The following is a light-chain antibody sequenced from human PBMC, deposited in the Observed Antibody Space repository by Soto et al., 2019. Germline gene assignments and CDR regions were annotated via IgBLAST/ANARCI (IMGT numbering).Light chain of an antibody. J-gene: IGKJ2*01. CDR2: SAS. CDR1: HDIRKY. CDR3: QQYDNLPRT. Sequence: DIQMTQSPSSLSASIGVRVTITCQASHDIRKYLNWYQQKPGKAPKLLIYSASNLESGVPSRFSGSGFGTDFIFNISSLQPEDLATYYCQQYDNLPRTFGPGTKLEIK. V-gene: IGKV1-33*01.